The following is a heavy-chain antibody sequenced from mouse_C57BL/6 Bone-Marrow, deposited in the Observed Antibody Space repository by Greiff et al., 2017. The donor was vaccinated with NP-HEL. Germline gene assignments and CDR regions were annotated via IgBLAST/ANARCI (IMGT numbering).Heavy chain of an antibody. CDR2: IYPGSGNT. CDR1: GYTFTDYY. J-gene: IGHJ2*01. D-gene: IGHD1-1*01. V-gene: IGHV1-84*01. Sequence: VQLQQSGPELVKPGASVKISCKASGYTFTDYYINWVKQRPGQGLEWIGWIYPGSGNTKYNEKFKGKATLTVDTSSSTAYMQLSSLTSEDSAVYFCAREGVTHYYGSSRYYFDYWGQGTTLTVSS. CDR3: AREGVTHYYGSSRYYFDY.